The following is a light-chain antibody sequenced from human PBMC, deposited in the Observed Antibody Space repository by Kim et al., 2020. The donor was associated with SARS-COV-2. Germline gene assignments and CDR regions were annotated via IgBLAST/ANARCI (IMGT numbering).Light chain of an antibody. V-gene: IGLV3-25*03. Sequence: SPGQTARITCSGDALPKQYAYWYQQKPGQAPVLVLYQDSERPSGIPERFSGSSSGTTVTLTISGVQAEDEADYYCQSADSSGTYVVFGGGTQLTVL. CDR3: QSADSSGTYVV. J-gene: IGLJ2*01. CDR2: QDS. CDR1: ALPKQY.